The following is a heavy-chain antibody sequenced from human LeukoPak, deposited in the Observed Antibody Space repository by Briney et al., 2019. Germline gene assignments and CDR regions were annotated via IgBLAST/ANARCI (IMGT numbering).Heavy chain of an antibody. D-gene: IGHD4-17*01. CDR1: GGSFSGYY. CDR2: INHSGST. CDR3: ARGSHGDYYFDY. Sequence: SETLSLTCAVYGGSFSGYYWSWIRQPPGKGREWIGEINHSGSTNYNPSLKSRVTISVDTSKNQFSLKLSSVTAADTAVYYCARGSHGDYYFDYWGQGTLVTVSS. V-gene: IGHV4-34*01. J-gene: IGHJ4*02.